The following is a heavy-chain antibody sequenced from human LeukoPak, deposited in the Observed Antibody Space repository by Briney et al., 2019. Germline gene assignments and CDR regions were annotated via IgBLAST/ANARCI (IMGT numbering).Heavy chain of an antibody. J-gene: IGHJ3*02. V-gene: IGHV3-21*01. CDR3: ARQWLVVAFDI. CDR2: ISSSSSYI. CDR1: GFTFSSYS. D-gene: IGHD6-19*01. Sequence: GGSLRLSCAASGFTFSSYSMNWVRQAPGKGLEWVSSISSSSSYIYYADAVKGRFTISRDNAKNSLYLQMNSLRAGDTAVYYCARQWLVVAFDIWGQGTMVTVSS.